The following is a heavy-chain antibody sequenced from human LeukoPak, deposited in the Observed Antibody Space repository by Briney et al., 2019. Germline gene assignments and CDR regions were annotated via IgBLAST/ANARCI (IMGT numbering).Heavy chain of an antibody. Sequence: GGSLRLSCAASGFTFSDYYMSWIRQAPGKGLEWVSYISSSSSYTNYADSVKGRFTTSRDNAKNSLYLQMNSLRAEDTAVYYCARVPYYYGSGSYYSGYYFDYWGQGTLSPSPQ. J-gene: IGHJ4*02. CDR2: ISSSSSYT. V-gene: IGHV3-11*06. CDR3: ARVPYYYGSGSYYSGYYFDY. CDR1: GFTFSDYY. D-gene: IGHD3-10*01.